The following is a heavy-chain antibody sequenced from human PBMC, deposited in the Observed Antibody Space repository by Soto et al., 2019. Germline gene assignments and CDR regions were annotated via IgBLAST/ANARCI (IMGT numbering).Heavy chain of an antibody. CDR3: ARGLPYYDFRSGSYSLDL. Sequence: QVQLQESGPGLVKPSETLSLTCTVSGGSISSYYWSWIRQPPGKGLEWIGYIYYSGSTNYNPSLKSRVTISVDTSKNQFSLKLSSVTAADTAVYYCARGLPYYDFRSGSYSLDLWGRGTLVTVSS. J-gene: IGHJ2*01. V-gene: IGHV4-59*08. CDR2: IYYSGST. D-gene: IGHD3-3*01. CDR1: GGSISSYY.